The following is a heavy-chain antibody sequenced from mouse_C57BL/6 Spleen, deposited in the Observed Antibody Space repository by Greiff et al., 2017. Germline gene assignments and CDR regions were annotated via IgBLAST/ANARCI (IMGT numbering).Heavy chain of an antibody. J-gene: IGHJ2*01. CDR2: ISYDGSN. D-gene: IGHD2-5*01. V-gene: IGHV3-6*01. Sequence: VQLQQSGPGLVKPSQSLSLTCSVTGYSITSGSYWNWIRQFPGNKLEWMGYISYDGSNNYNPSLKNRISITRDTSKNLFFLKLNSVTTEDTATYYCARDKVNSNYGYFDYWVQGTTLTVSS. CDR1: GYSITSGSY. CDR3: ARDKVNSNYGYFDY.